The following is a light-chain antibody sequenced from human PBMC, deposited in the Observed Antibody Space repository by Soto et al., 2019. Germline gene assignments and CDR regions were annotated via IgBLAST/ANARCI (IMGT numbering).Light chain of an antibody. J-gene: IGKJ3*01. CDR2: AAS. CDR1: QSSSSY. CDR3: PQSYSTPFP. Sequence: DIQMTQSPSSLSASVGDRVTITCRASQSSSSYLNWYQQKPGKAPKLLIYAASSLQSGVPSRFSGSESGIDFTLTISSLQPEDFATYYCPQSYSTPFPFGPGTKVDI. V-gene: IGKV1-39*01.